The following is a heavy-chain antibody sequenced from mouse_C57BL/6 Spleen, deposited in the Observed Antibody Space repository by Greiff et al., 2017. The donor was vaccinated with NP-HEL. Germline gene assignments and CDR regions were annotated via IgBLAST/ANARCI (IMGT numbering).Heavy chain of an antibody. Sequence: VQLQQSGAELVRPGTSVKVSCKASGYAFTNYLIEWVKQRPGQGLAWIGVINPGSGGTNYNEKFKGKATLTADKSSSTAYMQLSSLTSEDSAVYFCARRAGTDDDWGQGTTLTVSS. J-gene: IGHJ2*01. D-gene: IGHD3-3*01. CDR3: ARRAGTDDD. V-gene: IGHV1-54*01. CDR1: GYAFTNYL. CDR2: INPGSGGT.